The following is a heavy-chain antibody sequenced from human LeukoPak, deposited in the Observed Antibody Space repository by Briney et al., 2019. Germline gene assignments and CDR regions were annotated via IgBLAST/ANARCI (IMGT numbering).Heavy chain of an antibody. CDR2: INSDGSST. J-gene: IGHJ3*02. CDR1: GFSFSSYW. Sequence: GGSLRLSCAASGFSFSSYWMHWVRQAPGKGLVWVSRINSDGSSTSYADSVKGRFTISRDNAKNTLYLQMNSLRAEDTAVYYCARCFLQYLDAFDIWGQGTMVTVSS. CDR3: ARCFLQYLDAFDI. D-gene: IGHD4-11*01. V-gene: IGHV3-74*01.